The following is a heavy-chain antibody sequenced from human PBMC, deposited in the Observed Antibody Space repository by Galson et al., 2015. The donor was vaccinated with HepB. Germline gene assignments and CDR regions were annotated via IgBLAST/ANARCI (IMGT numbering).Heavy chain of an antibody. V-gene: IGHV3-23*01. CDR2: ISGSGGST. Sequence: SLRLSCAASGFTFSSYAMSWVRQAPGKGLEWVSAISGSGGSTYYADSVKGRFTISRDNSKNTLYLQMNSLRAEDTAVYYCAKGGGVVPAAPLDYWGQGTLVTVSS. CDR1: GFTFSSYA. J-gene: IGHJ4*02. CDR3: AKGGGVVPAAPLDY. D-gene: IGHD2-2*01.